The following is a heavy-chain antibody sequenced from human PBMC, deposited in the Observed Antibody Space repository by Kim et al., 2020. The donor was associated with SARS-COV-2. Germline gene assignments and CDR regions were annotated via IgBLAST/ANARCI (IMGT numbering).Heavy chain of an antibody. CDR2: IYHSGST. D-gene: IGHD2-2*01. CDR1: GGSISSSNW. V-gene: IGHV4-4*02. Sequence: SETLSLTCAVSGGSISSSNWWSWVRQPPGKGLEWIGEIYHSGSTNYNPSLKSRVTISVDKSKNQFSLKLSSVTAADTAVYYCARCPQRPLDAFDIWGQGTMVTVSS. CDR3: ARCPQRPLDAFDI. J-gene: IGHJ3*02.